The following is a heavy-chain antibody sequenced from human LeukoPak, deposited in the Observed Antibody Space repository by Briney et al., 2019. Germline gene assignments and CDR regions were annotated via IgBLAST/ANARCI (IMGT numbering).Heavy chain of an antibody. CDR1: GGSISSGSDY. J-gene: IGHJ4*02. V-gene: IGHV4-61*09. CDR2: IYTSGST. D-gene: IGHD6-19*01. Sequence: SQTLSLACTVSGGSISSGSDYWGWIRHPAGKGLEWIGHIYTSGSTSYNPSLQSRVTISVDTSKHQFSLKVTSVTAADTAVYYCARAGGSVGWYGTIDSWGQGTLVTVSS. CDR3: ARAGGSVGWYGTIDS.